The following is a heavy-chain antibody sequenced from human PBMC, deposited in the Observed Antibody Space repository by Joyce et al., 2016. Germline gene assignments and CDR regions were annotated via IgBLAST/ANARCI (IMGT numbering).Heavy chain of an antibody. J-gene: IGHJ6*02. Sequence: QVQLQESGPGLVKPSETLSLTCTVSGGSISSYYWSWIRQPPGKGLEWIGYIHYNGRTNYHPSLKSRVTISVDTSKKQFSLKLSSVTAADTAVYYCARDRNEGYCTSTTCYYYFYYGMDVWGQGTTVTVSS. V-gene: IGHV4-59*01. D-gene: IGHD2-2*01. CDR1: GGSISSYY. CDR3: ARDRNEGYCTSTTCYYYFYYGMDV. CDR2: IHYNGRT.